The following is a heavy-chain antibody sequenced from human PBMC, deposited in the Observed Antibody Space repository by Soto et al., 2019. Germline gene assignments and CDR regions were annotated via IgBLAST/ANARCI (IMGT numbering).Heavy chain of an antibody. D-gene: IGHD1-26*01. CDR3: AKSGEG. CDR2: ISFDEKNK. J-gene: IGHJ4*02. Sequence: QVQLVESGGGVVQPGRSLRLSCAASGFNFSTYGIHWVRQAPGKGLEWVAVISFDEKNKKYADSVKGRFTISRDNSKNTLYLQMNSLRAEDTAVYYCAKSGEGWGQGTLVIVSS. CDR1: GFNFSTYG. V-gene: IGHV3-30*18.